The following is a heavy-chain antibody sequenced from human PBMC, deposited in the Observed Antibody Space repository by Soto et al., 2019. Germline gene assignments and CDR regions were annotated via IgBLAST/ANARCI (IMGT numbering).Heavy chain of an antibody. CDR2: ISGSGGST. D-gene: IGHD1-26*01. J-gene: IGHJ4*02. V-gene: IGHV3-23*01. CDR3: AKGLYSGSYFDY. Sequence: GGSLRLSCAAAGFTFSSYAMTWVRQAPGKGLEWVPAISGSGGSTYYADSVKGQFTISRDNSKNTLYLQMNSLRADDTAVYYCAKGLYSGSYFDYWGQGTLVTVSS. CDR1: GFTFSSYA.